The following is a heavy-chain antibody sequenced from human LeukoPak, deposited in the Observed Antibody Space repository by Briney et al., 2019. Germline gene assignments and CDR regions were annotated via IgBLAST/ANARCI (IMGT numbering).Heavy chain of an antibody. V-gene: IGHV4-31*03. CDR2: IYYSGST. CDR3: ARQSSASLYFDY. J-gene: IGHJ4*02. Sequence: PSGTLSLTCTVSVGSISSGDYYWSWIRQHPGKGLEWIGYIYYSGSTYYNPSLKSRLTISVDTSKNQFSLKLSSVTAADTAVYYCARQSSASLYFDYWGQGTLVTVSS. CDR1: VGSISSGDYY. D-gene: IGHD6-19*01.